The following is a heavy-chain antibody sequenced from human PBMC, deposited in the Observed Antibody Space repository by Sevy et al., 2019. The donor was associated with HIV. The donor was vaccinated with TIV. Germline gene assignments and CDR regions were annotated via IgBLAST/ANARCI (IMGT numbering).Heavy chain of an antibody. V-gene: IGHV3-11*04. J-gene: IGHJ6*02. CDR1: GFLFSDHY. D-gene: IGHD1-7*01. CDR2: IRSDGYTI. CDR3: ARGELIRGMDV. Sequence: GGSLRLSCAASGFLFSDHYMSWVRQTPGKGLEWISYIRSDGYTIYYADSVKGRFTISRDNAKNSLYLQMNSLRAEDTAVYYCARGELIRGMDVWGQGTTVTVSS.